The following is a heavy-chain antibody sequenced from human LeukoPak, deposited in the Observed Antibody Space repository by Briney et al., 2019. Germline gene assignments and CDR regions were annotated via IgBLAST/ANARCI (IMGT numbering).Heavy chain of an antibody. CDR2: IYYSGST. CDR1: GGSISSGDYY. Sequence: SQTLSLTCTVSGGSISSGDYYWSWIRQPPGKGLEWIGYIYYSGSTYYNPSLKSRVTISVDTSKNQFSLKLSSVTAADTAVYYCARGSLGTYYDFWSGYYASYYFDYWGQGTLVTVSS. CDR3: ARGSLGTYYDFWSGYYASYYFDY. V-gene: IGHV4-30-4*01. D-gene: IGHD3-3*01. J-gene: IGHJ4*02.